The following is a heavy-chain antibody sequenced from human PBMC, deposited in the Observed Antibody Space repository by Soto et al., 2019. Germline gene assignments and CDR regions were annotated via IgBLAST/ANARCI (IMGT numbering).Heavy chain of an antibody. CDR2: MYNTGST. D-gene: IGHD3-22*01. CDR1: GGSISGYY. J-gene: IGHJ4*02. Sequence: SETLSLTCTVSGGSISGYYWSWIRQPPGKGLEWIGYMYNTGSTVYNPSFKSRVTISVDTSKNQFSLKLNSVTAADTAVYFCARVPHGYFFDSSLEYYFDSWGQGILVTVS. V-gene: IGHV4-59*01. CDR3: ARVPHGYFFDSSLEYYFDS.